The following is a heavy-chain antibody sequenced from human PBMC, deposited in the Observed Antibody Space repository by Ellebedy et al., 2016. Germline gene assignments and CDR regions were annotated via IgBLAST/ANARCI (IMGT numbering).Heavy chain of an antibody. J-gene: IGHJ3*02. CDR3: AGETRPDAFDI. CDR2: ISYDGSNK. CDR1: GFTFSSYA. Sequence: GESLKISXAASGFTFSSYAMHWVRQAPGKGLEWVAVISYDGSNKYYADSVKGRFTISRDNSKNTLYLQMNSLRAEDTAVYYCAGETRPDAFDIWGQGTMVTVSS. V-gene: IGHV3-30-3*01.